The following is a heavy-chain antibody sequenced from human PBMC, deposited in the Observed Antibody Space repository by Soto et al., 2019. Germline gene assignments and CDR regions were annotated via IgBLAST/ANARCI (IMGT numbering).Heavy chain of an antibody. CDR3: AKAPRWTGTSRY. D-gene: IGHD1-7*01. CDR2: ISGSGSST. Sequence: EVQLLESGGGLVQPGGSLRLSCVVSGFTFSSYAMRWVRQAPGKGLEWVSAISGSGSSTYYADSVKGRFTISRDNSKNTLYLQMNNLRAYDSAVYYCAKAPRWTGTSRYWGQGALVTVSS. CDR1: GFTFSSYA. J-gene: IGHJ4*02. V-gene: IGHV3-23*01.